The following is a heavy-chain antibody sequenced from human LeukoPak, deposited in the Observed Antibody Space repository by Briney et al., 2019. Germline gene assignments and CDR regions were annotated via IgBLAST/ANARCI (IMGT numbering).Heavy chain of an antibody. CDR2: IYYSGST. D-gene: IGHD5-12*01. CDR1: GGSISSSSYY. Sequence: SETLSLTCTVSGGSISSSSYYWGWIRQPPGKGLEWIGSIYYSGSTYYNPSLKSRVTISVDTSKNQFSLKLSSVTAADTAVYYCARGGNRMVAFDYWGQGTLVTVSS. J-gene: IGHJ4*02. V-gene: IGHV4-39*07. CDR3: ARGGNRMVAFDY.